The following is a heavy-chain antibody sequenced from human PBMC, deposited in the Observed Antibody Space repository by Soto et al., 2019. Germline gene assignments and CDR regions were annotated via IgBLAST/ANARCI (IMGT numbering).Heavy chain of an antibody. J-gene: IGHJ5*02. CDR2: IYYSGST. Sequence: PSETRSLTSTVSGGSISRGVYYGIWIRQHPGKGLEWIGYIYYSGSTYYNPSLKSRVTISVDTSKNQFSLKLSSVTAADTAVYYCAAWSGYYGAYNWFDPWGQGTLVTVSS. CDR3: AAWSGYYGAYNWFDP. V-gene: IGHV4-31*03. D-gene: IGHD3-3*01. CDR1: GGSISRGVYY.